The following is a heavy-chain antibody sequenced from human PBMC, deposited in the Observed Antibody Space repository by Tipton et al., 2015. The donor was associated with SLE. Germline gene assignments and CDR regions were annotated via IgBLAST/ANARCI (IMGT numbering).Heavy chain of an antibody. V-gene: IGHV4-59*01. J-gene: IGHJ4*02. CDR3: ARVRATRENSDFWSGYFFDY. Sequence: TLSLTGTVSGGSISSYYWSWIRQPPGKGLEWIGYIYYSGSTNYNPSLKSRVTISVDTSKNQFSLKLSSVTAADTAVYYCARVRATRENSDFWSGYFFDYWGQGTLVTVSS. CDR1: GGSISSYY. CDR2: IYYSGST. D-gene: IGHD3-3*01.